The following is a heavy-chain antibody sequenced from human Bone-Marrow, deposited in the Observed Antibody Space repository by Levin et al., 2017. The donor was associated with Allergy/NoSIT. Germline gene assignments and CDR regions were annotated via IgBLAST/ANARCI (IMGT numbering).Heavy chain of an antibody. D-gene: IGHD2-2*01. V-gene: IGHV3-30*18. CDR1: GFTFSSYG. J-gene: IGHJ4*02. CDR2: ISYDGSNK. CDR3: AKSCSSTSCYLGLDY. Sequence: GGSLRLSCAASGFTFSSYGMHWVRQAPGKGLEWVAVISYDGSNKYYADSVKGRFTISRDNSKNTLYLQMNSLRAEDTAVYYCAKSCSSTSCYLGLDYWGQGTLVTVSS.